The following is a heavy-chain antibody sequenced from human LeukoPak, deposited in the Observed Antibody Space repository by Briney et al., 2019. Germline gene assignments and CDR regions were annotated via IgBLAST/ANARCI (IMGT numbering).Heavy chain of an antibody. V-gene: IGHV4-59*01. CDR3: SRDGGSGYSSNCFDP. D-gene: IGHD5-12*01. CDR1: GGSISSYY. CDR2: IYYSGST. J-gene: IGHJ5*02. Sequence: SETLSLTCTVSGGSISSYYWSWIRQPPGKGLEWIGYIYYSGSTNYNPSLKSRVTISVDTSKNQFSLKLSSVTAADTAVYYCSRDGGSGYSSNCFDPWGQGTLVTVSS.